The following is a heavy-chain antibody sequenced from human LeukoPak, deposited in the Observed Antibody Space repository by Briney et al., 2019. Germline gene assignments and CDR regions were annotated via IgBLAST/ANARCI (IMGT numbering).Heavy chain of an antibody. CDR1: GGSTGSDH. CDR3: AIYAGSYPWFDP. D-gene: IGHD3-10*01. V-gene: IGHV4-59*01. J-gene: IGHJ5*02. Sequence: SETLSLTCTVSGGSTGSDHWSWIRQPPGKGLEWIGYIHYCGSANYNPSLKSRVTISVDTSKNQFSLKLSSVTAADTALYYCAIYAGSYPWFDPWGQGTLVTVSS. CDR2: IHYCGSA.